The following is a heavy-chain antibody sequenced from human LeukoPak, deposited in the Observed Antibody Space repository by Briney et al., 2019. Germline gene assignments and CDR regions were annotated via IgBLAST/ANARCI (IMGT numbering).Heavy chain of an antibody. V-gene: IGHV3-23*01. D-gene: IGHD6-19*01. Sequence: GGSLRLSCTAIGFTFSSYAMSWVRQAPGKGLEWVSAISGSGGSTYYADSVKGRFTISRDNSKNTLYLQMNSLRAEDTAVYYCAKEYRGSGFGYWGQGTLVTVSS. J-gene: IGHJ4*02. CDR1: GFTFSSYA. CDR2: ISGSGGST. CDR3: AKEYRGSGFGY.